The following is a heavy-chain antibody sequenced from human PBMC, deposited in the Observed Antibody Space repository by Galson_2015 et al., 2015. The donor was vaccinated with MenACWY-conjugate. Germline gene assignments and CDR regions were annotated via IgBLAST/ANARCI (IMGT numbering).Heavy chain of an antibody. V-gene: IGHV5-51*01. Sequence: QSGAAVKKPGESLKISCRGSGDSFNNYWFAWVRQMPGKGLEWMGIIYPGGADTRYSPSFQGQVTITADKSISTGYLQWSRLKAWDPAIYYCARLPGYGCSGWGGAYVHDFWGQGTLVTVSS. CDR3: ARLPGYGCSGWGGAYVHDF. CDR2: IYPGGADT. CDR1: GDSFNNYW. D-gene: IGHD2-15*01. J-gene: IGHJ4*02.